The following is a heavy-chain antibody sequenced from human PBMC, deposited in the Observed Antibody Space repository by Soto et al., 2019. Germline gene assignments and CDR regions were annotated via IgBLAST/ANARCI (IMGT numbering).Heavy chain of an antibody. CDR3: AKESPMSTMIVVVTGDYYYGMDV. CDR1: GFTFSNYA. J-gene: IGHJ6*02. CDR2: ISGGGDTS. D-gene: IGHD3-22*01. Sequence: HPGGSLRLSCAVSGFTFSNYAISWVRQAPGKGLEWVSIISGGGDTSYYADSVKGRFTISRDNSKNTLYLQMNSLRAEDTAVYYCAKESPMSTMIVVVTGDYYYGMDVWGQGTTVTVSS. V-gene: IGHV3-23*01.